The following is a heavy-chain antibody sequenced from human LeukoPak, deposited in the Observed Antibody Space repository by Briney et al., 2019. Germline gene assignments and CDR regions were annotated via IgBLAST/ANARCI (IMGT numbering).Heavy chain of an antibody. D-gene: IGHD3-22*01. J-gene: IGHJ4*02. CDR3: ARGNYYDSGGYYLDY. CDR2: IIPIFGTA. CDR1: GGTFSSYA. V-gene: IGHV1-69*13. Sequence: ASVKVSCKASGGTFSSYAISWVRQAPGQGLEWMGGIIPIFGTANYAQKFQGRVTITADESTSTAYMELSSLRSEDTAVYYCARGNYYDSGGYYLDYWGQGTLVTVSS.